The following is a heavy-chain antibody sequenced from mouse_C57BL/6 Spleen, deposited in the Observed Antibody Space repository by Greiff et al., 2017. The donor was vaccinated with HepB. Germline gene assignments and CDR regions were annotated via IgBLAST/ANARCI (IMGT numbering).Heavy chain of an antibody. J-gene: IGHJ4*01. D-gene: IGHD1-1*01. CDR3: ARFTTEYAMDY. CDR1: GFSLTSYG. V-gene: IGHV2-6*01. CDR2: IWGVGST. Sequence: VKVVESGPGLVAPSQSLSITCTVSGFSLTSYGVDWVRQSPGKGLEWLGVIWGVGSTNYNSALKSRLSISKDNSKSQVFLKMNSLQTDDTAMYCCARFTTEYAMDYWGQGTSVTVSS.